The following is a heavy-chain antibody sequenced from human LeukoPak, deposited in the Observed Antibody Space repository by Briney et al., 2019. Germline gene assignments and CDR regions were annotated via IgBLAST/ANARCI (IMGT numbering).Heavy chain of an antibody. Sequence: PSETLSLTCTVSGGSISSHSWSWFRQPPGKGLEWIGYIFYSGSTNYNPSLKSRVTISVDTSKNQFSLKLSSVNAADTAVYYCARDFYDSRGDAFDIWGQGTIVTVSS. D-gene: IGHD3-22*01. CDR2: IFYSGST. V-gene: IGHV4-59*11. J-gene: IGHJ3*02. CDR3: ARDFYDSRGDAFDI. CDR1: GGSISSHS.